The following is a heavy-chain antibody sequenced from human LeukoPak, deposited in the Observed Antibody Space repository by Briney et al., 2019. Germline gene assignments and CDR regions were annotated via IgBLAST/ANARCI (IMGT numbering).Heavy chain of an antibody. CDR1: GFTFSSYS. V-gene: IGHV3-21*01. D-gene: IGHD3-3*01. Sequence: SGGSLRLSCAASGFTFSSYSMNWVRQAPGKWLEWVSSISSSSSYIYYADSVKGRFTISRDNAKNSLYLQMNSLRAEDTAVYYCARDSFGYDFWNGYSQPWGQGTLVTVSS. J-gene: IGHJ5*02. CDR3: ARDSFGYDFWNGYSQP. CDR2: ISSSSSYI.